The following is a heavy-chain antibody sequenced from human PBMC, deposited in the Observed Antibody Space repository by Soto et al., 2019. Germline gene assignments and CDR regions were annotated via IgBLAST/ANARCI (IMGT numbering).Heavy chain of an antibody. D-gene: IGHD1-1*01. V-gene: IGHV3-33*01. CDR2: IWYDGSNK. Sequence: QVQLVESGGGVVQPGRSLRLSCAASGFTFSSYGMHWVRQAPGKGLEWVAVIWYDGSNKYYADSVKGRFTISRDNSKNTXXLQMNSLRAEDTAVYYCARDNGTTPKIDYYYGMDVWGQGTTVTVSS. CDR1: GFTFSSYG. CDR3: ARDNGTTPKIDYYYGMDV. J-gene: IGHJ6*02.